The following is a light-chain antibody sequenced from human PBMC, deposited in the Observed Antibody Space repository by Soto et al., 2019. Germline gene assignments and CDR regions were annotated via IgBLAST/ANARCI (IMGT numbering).Light chain of an antibody. V-gene: IGKV3-20*01. Sequence: EIVLTQSPGTVSLSPGERATLSCRASQSVSSTYLAWYQQQPGQAPRLLIYGASNRATGIPDRFSGSGSGADFTLTISRLEPEDFAVYYCQQYGSSPQTFGQGTKVDIK. CDR1: QSVSSTY. CDR2: GAS. CDR3: QQYGSSPQT. J-gene: IGKJ1*01.